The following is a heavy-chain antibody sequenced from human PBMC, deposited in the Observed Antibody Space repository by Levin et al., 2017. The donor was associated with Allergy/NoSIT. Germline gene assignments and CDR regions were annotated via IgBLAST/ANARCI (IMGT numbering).Heavy chain of an antibody. J-gene: IGHJ4*01. D-gene: IGHD1-1*01. V-gene: IGHV1-18*01. Sequence: PVASVKVSCKASGYTFTNYGFSWVRQAPGQGLEWMGWIGIYNGNSDYARKFQGRVTMTTDTSTTTAYMELRSLRSDDTAVYYCVRDRLSSTTRLIFDYWGQGTLVTVSA. CDR3: VRDRLSSTTRLIFDY. CDR1: GYTFTNYG. CDR2: IGIYNGNS.